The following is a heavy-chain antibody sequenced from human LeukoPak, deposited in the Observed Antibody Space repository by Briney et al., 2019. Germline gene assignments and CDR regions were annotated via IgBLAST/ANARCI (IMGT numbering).Heavy chain of an antibody. D-gene: IGHD5-18*01. V-gene: IGHV3-23*01. CDR3: AKDRPRGYSYGAMDY. Sequence: GGSLRLSCAASGFTFSSYAMSWVRQAPGKGLEWVSAISGSGGSTYYADSVKGRFTISRDNSKNTLYLKMNSLRAEDTAVYYCAKDRPRGYSYGAMDYWGQGTLVTVSS. CDR1: GFTFSSYA. J-gene: IGHJ4*02. CDR2: ISGSGGST.